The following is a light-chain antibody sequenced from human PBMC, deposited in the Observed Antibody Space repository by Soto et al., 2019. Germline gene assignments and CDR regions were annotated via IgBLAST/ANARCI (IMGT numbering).Light chain of an antibody. J-gene: IGLJ2*01. Sequence: QSALTQPASVSGSPGQSITISCTGTSGDIGGYNYVSWYQQHPGKAPKLMIYDVTNQPSGVSYRFSGSKSGNTASLSISGLQAEEEGDYYCSSYTISGCVFGGGTEQTVL. V-gene: IGLV2-14*01. CDR3: SSYTISGCV. CDR2: DVT. CDR1: SGDIGGYNY.